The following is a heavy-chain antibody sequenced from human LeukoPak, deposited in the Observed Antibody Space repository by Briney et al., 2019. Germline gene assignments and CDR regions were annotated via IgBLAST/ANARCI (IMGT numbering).Heavy chain of an antibody. Sequence: GGSLRLSCAASGFSFSSFGMNWVRQAPGKGLEWVAVLSHDGRNKNYADSVKGRFIISRDNSKKTPYLQMNSLRGEDTAAYYCARFREYTYGPFDSWGQGTLVTVSS. CDR2: LSHDGRNK. D-gene: IGHD5-18*01. CDR3: ARFREYTYGPFDS. V-gene: IGHV3-30*04. CDR1: GFSFSSFG. J-gene: IGHJ4*02.